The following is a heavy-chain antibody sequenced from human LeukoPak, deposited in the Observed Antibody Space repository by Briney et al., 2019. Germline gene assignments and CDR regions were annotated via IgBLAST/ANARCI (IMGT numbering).Heavy chain of an antibody. CDR2: ISGSGGST. D-gene: IGHD6-19*01. CDR3: AKMLIAVAIFDY. J-gene: IGHJ4*02. CDR1: GFTFSSYA. Sequence: GGSLRLSCAASGFTFSSYAMSWVRQAPGKGLEWVSAISGSGGSTYYADSVKGRFTVSRDNSKNTLYLQMNSLRAEDTAIYYCAKMLIAVAIFDYWGQGTLVTVSS. V-gene: IGHV3-23*01.